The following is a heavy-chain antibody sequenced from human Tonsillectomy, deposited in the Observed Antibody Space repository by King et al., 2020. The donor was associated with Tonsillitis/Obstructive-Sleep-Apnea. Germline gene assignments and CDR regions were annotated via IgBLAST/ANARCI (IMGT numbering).Heavy chain of an antibody. J-gene: IGHJ4*02. Sequence: EVQLVESGGGLVQPGRSLRLSCAASGFTFADYAMHWVRQAPGKGLEWVSGISCNSGSIGYADSVKGRFTISRDNAKNSLYLQMNSLRAEDTALYYCAKDMRATVVTLGFDYWGQGTLVTVSS. V-gene: IGHV3-9*01. CDR2: ISCNSGSI. CDR1: GFTFADYA. CDR3: AKDMRATVVTLGFDY. D-gene: IGHD4-23*01.